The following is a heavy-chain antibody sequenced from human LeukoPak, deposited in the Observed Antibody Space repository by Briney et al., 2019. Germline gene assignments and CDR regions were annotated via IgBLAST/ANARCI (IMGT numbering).Heavy chain of an antibody. CDR2: IGASGGST. CDR1: GFTFSSYA. Sequence: GGSLRLSCATSGFTFSSYAMSWVRQAPGKGLEWVSGIGASGGSTYYADSVKGRFIISRDNSKNTLYLQMNSLRTEDTAVYYCAKAEGYDILTGLDYWGQGTLVTVSS. D-gene: IGHD3-9*01. CDR3: AKAEGYDILTGLDY. V-gene: IGHV3-23*01. J-gene: IGHJ4*02.